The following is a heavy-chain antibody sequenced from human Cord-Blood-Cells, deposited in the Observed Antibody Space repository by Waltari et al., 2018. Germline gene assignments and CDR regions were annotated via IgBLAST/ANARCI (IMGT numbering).Heavy chain of an antibody. CDR3: ARDQGGDYDAFDI. Sequence: QVQLVQSGAEVKKPGASVKVSCKASGYTFTSYAMHWVRQAPGQRLEWMGWINAGNGNTKYSQKFQGRVTITRDTSASTAYMELSNLRSEDTAVYYCARDQGGDYDAFDIWGQGTMVTVSS. D-gene: IGHD2-21*02. CDR1: GYTFTSYA. J-gene: IGHJ3*02. CDR2: INAGNGNT. V-gene: IGHV1-3*01.